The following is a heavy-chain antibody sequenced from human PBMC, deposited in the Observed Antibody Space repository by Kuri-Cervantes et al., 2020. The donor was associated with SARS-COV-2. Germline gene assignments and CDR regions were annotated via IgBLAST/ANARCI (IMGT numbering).Heavy chain of an antibody. Sequence: GGSLRLSCAASGFTFDDYTMHWVRQAPGKGLEWVSLISWDGGSTYYADSVKGRFTISRDNSKNSLYLQMNSLRTEDTALYYCAKVFGVGSNINYFDSWGQGTVVTVSS. J-gene: IGHJ4*02. D-gene: IGHD3-10*02. CDR3: AKVFGVGSNINYFDS. CDR1: GFTFDDYT. V-gene: IGHV3-43*01. CDR2: ISWDGGST.